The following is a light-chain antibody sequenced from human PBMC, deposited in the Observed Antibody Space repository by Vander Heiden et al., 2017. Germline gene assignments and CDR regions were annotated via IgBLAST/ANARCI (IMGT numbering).Light chain of an antibody. CDR1: QSVSSSY. Sequence: EIVLTQSPGTLSLSPGARATLSCRASQSVSSSYLAWYQQKPGQAPRLLIYGASSRATGIPDRFSGSGSGTDFTLTISRLEPEEFAVYYCQQYGSSPSLTFGGGTKVEIK. J-gene: IGKJ4*01. CDR2: GAS. V-gene: IGKV3-20*01. CDR3: QQYGSSPSLT.